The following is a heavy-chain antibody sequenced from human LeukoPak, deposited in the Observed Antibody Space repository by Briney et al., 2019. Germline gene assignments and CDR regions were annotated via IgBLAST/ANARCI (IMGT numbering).Heavy chain of an antibody. J-gene: IGHJ4*02. V-gene: IGHV1-69*13. Sequence: GASVKVSCKASGGTFSSYAISWVRQAPGQGLEWLGGIIPIFGTANYAQQFQGRVTITADESTSTAYMELSSLRSEDTAVYYCAREKMYYDFWSGSKSTYFDYWGQGTLVTVSS. CDR3: AREKMYYDFWSGSKSTYFDY. CDR1: GGTFSSYA. D-gene: IGHD3-3*01. CDR2: IIPIFGTA.